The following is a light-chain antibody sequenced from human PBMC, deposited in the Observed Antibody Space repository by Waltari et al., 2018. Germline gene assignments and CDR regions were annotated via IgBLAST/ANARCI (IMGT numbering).Light chain of an antibody. V-gene: IGLV2-14*03. J-gene: IGLJ3*02. CDR1: SSYVGRYNY. Sequence: QSALTQPPSVSGSPGQSITISCTGTSSYVGRYNYFSWYQQYPGTAPKLIIYDVSNRPSGVSNRFSGSKSGNTASLTISGLQAEDEADYYCSSYTSSSTLVFGGGTKLTVL. CDR3: SSYTSSSTLV. CDR2: DVS.